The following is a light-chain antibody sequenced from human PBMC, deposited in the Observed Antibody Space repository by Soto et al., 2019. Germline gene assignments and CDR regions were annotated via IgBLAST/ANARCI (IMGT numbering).Light chain of an antibody. V-gene: IGLV2-14*01. J-gene: IGLJ2*01. CDR3: SSYTSSDVV. Sequence: QAVVTQPASVSGPPGQSITISCTGLSSDVGGYNYVSWYQQHPGKAPKLLIFELTNRPSGVSNRFSGSKSGNTASLTISGLQAEDEADYYCSSYTSSDVVFGGGTKLTVL. CDR1: SSDVGGYNY. CDR2: ELT.